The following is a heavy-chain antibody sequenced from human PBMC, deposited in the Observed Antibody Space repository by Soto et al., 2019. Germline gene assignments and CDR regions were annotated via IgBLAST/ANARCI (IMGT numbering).Heavy chain of an antibody. CDR2: IYYSGST. CDR3: ARTLDDYIWGSYRLSKFDP. V-gene: IGHV4-59*01. J-gene: IGHJ5*02. CDR1: GGSISSYY. D-gene: IGHD3-16*02. Sequence: SETLSLTCTVSGGSISSYYWSWIRQPPGKGLKWIGYIYYSGSTNYNPSLKSRVTISVDTSKNQFSLKLSSVTAADTAVYYCARTLDDYIWGSYRLSKFDPWGQGTLVTVSS.